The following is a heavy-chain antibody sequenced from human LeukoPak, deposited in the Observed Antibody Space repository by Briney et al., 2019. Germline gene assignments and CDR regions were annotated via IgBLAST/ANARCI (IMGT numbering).Heavy chain of an antibody. Sequence: GGSLRLSCAASGFTFSSYAMSWVRQAPGKGLEWVSAISGSGGSTYYADSVKGRSTISRDDSKRTLSLQMNSLRVEDTAVYYCARDLAWGAFDYWGQGTLVSVSS. CDR1: GFTFSSYA. CDR2: ISGSGGST. CDR3: ARDLAWGAFDY. D-gene: IGHD7-27*01. V-gene: IGHV3-23*01. J-gene: IGHJ4*02.